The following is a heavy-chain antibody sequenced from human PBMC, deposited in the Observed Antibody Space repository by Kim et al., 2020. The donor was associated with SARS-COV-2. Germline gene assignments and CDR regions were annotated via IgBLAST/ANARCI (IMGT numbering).Heavy chain of an antibody. D-gene: IGHD1-26*01. V-gene: IGHV7-4-1*02. Sequence: ASVKVSCKASGYTFTTYGMNWVRQAPGQGLEWMGWINNNTGKTTYAQGFTGRFVFTLDTSANTAYLQISSLTAEDTAVYYCARELTVGGDWLDPWGQGTLVTVSS. CDR3: ARELTVGGDWLDP. CDR1: GYTFTTYG. J-gene: IGHJ5*02. CDR2: INNNTGKT.